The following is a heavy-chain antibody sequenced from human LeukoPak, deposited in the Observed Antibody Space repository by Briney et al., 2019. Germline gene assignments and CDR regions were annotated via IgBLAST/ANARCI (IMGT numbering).Heavy chain of an antibody. V-gene: IGHV4-34*01. J-gene: IGHJ3*02. CDR3: ARHPPPFGVVIPGAFDI. Sequence: KPSETLSLTCAVYGGSFSGYYWSWIRQPPGKGLEWIGEINHSGSTNYNPSLKSRVTISVDTSKNQFSLKLSSVTAADTAVYYCARHPPPFGVVIPGAFDIWGQGTMVTVSS. D-gene: IGHD3-3*01. CDR1: GGSFSGYY. CDR2: INHSGST.